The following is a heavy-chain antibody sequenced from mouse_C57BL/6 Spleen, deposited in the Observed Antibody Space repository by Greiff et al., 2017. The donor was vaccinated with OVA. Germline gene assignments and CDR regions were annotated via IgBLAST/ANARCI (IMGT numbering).Heavy chain of an antibody. D-gene: IGHD2-13*01. CDR3: AMGDWFAY. Sequence: QVQLQQPGAELVMPGASVKLSCKASGYTFTSYWMHWVKQRPGQGLEWIGEIDPSDSYTNYNQKFKGKSTWTVDKSSSTAYMQLSSLTSEDSAVYYCAMGDWFAYWGQGTLVTVSA. CDR1: GYTFTSYW. V-gene: IGHV1-69*01. CDR2: IDPSDSYT. J-gene: IGHJ3*01.